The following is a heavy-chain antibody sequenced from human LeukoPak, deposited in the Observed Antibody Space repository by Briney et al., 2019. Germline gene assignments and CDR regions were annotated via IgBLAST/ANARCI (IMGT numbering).Heavy chain of an antibody. CDR3: ARDRGPHSSSWCNWFDP. Sequence: RSQTLSLTCAISGDSVSSNSAAWNWIRQSPSRGLEWLGRTYYRSKWYNDYAVSVKSRITINPDTSKNQFSLQLNSVTPEDTAVYYCARDRGPHSSSWCNWFDPWGQGTLVTVSS. V-gene: IGHV6-1*01. CDR1: GDSVSSNSAA. CDR2: TYYRSKWYN. D-gene: IGHD6-13*01. J-gene: IGHJ5*02.